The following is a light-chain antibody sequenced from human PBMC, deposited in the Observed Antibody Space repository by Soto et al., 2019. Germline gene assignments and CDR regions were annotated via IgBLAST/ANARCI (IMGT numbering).Light chain of an antibody. Sequence: QSVLTQPASVSGSPGQSITISCTGTSSDVGGYNYVSWYQQHPGKAPKLMIYEVSNRPSEVSNRFSGSKSGNTASLTISGLQADDEGNYYCSSYTSGSTLVVFGGGTQLTVL. V-gene: IGLV2-14*01. CDR2: EVS. J-gene: IGLJ2*01. CDR1: SSDVGGYNY. CDR3: SSYTSGSTLVV.